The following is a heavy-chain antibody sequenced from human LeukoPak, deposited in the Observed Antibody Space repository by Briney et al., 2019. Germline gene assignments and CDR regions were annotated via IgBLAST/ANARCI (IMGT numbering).Heavy chain of an antibody. J-gene: IGHJ3*02. CDR1: GFTFSSYA. D-gene: IGHD6-19*01. CDR3: AKGVGQWLVGRTAFDI. CDR2: ISGSGGST. Sequence: GGSLRLSCAASGFTFSSYAMSWVRQAPGKGLEWVSAISGSGGSTYYADSVKGRFTISRDNSKNTLYLQMNSLRAEDTAVYYCAKGVGQWLVGRTAFDIWGQGTMVTVSS. V-gene: IGHV3-23*01.